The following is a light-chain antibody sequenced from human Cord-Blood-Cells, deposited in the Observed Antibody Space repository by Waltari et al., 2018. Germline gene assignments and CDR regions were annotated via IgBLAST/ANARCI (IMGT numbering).Light chain of an antibody. V-gene: IGKV3-20*01. Sequence: EIVLTQSPGTLSLSLGERATLSCRASQSVSSSYLAWYQQKPGQAHRLLIYGASSRATGIPDRFSGSGSGTDFTLTISRLEPEDFAVYYCQQYGSSPYTFGQGTKLEIK. CDR1: QSVSSSY. J-gene: IGKJ2*01. CDR3: QQYGSSPYT. CDR2: GAS.